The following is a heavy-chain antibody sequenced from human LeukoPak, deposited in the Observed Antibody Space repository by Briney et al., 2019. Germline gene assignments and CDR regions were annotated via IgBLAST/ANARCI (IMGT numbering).Heavy chain of an antibody. V-gene: IGHV1-2*02. Sequence: GASVKVSCKASGYTFTDYCIHWVRQAPGQGLECMGWINPNSGGTNYAQKFQGRVTMTRDTSISTAYMELSRLRSDDTAVYYCARGGSGSYFSWLDPWGQGTLVTVSS. D-gene: IGHD3-10*01. CDR1: GYTFTDYC. J-gene: IGHJ5*02. CDR3: ARGGSGSYFSWLDP. CDR2: INPNSGGT.